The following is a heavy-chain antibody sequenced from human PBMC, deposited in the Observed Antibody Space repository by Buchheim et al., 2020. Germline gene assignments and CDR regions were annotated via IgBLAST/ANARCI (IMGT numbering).Heavy chain of an antibody. J-gene: IGHJ4*02. CDR2: ISYSETT. Sequence: QLQLQESGPGLVKPSETLSLTCTVSGGSISSSGHFWGWIRQPPGKGLEWIGSISYSETTHYNPSLKSRVTIFKDMAKKQFSLKLNSVTAADTAIYYCARDGGNFHIDYWGQGTL. CDR1: GGSISSSGHF. D-gene: IGHD4-23*01. V-gene: IGHV4-39*02. CDR3: ARDGGNFHIDY.